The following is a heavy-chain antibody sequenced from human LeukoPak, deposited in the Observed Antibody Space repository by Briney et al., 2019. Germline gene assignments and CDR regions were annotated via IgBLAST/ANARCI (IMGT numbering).Heavy chain of an antibody. J-gene: IGHJ6*03. CDR1: GFTFSSYS. Sequence: GGSLRLSCAASGFTFSSYSMNWVRQAPGKGLEWVSYISSSSSTIYYADSVKGRFTISRDNAKNSLYLQMNSLRAEDTAVYYCARGSKQWLVLDYYYYMDVWGKGTTVTVSS. V-gene: IGHV3-48*01. CDR3: ARGSKQWLVLDYYYYMDV. CDR2: ISSSSSTI. D-gene: IGHD6-19*01.